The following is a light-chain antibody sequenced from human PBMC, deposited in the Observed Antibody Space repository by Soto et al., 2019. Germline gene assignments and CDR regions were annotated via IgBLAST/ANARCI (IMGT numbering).Light chain of an antibody. J-gene: IGLJ1*01. CDR1: NSDVGSYNF. Sequence: QSALTQPPSASGSPGQSVTISCTGANSDVGSYNFVSWYQQHPGRAPKLLIYEVSKRPSGDPDRFSGSKSGNTASLTVSGLQAEDEADYYCSSYAGTNTRYLFGSGTKVTVL. V-gene: IGLV2-8*01. CDR3: SSYAGTNTRYL. CDR2: EVS.